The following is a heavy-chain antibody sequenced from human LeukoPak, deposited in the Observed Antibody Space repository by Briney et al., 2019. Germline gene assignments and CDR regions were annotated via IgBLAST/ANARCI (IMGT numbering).Heavy chain of an antibody. V-gene: IGHV4-4*08. J-gene: IGHJ3*02. CDR3: ARGPYKFDGSGAFDI. CDR2: IYTSGST. CDR1: GGSISSYY. Sequence: SETLSLTCTVSGGSISSYYWSWIRQPPGKGLEWIGRIYTSGSTNYNPSLKSRVTISVDTSKNQFSLELTSVTAADTAVYYCARGPYKFDGSGAFDIWGQGTMVTVSS. D-gene: IGHD3-22*01.